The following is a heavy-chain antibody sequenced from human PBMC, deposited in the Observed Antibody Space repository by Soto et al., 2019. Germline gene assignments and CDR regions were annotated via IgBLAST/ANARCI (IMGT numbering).Heavy chain of an antibody. CDR3: AKDWADSFPPHRIDY. J-gene: IGHJ4*02. CDR1: GFSFSSYG. D-gene: IGHD3-22*01. CDR2: ISYDGSNK. Sequence: QVQLVESGGDVVQPGRSLRLSCAASGFSFSSYGMHWVRQAPGKGLEWVAVISYDGSNKYYTDSVKGRFTISRDNSKNTLYLQMNSLRAEDTAVYYCAKDWADSFPPHRIDYWGQGTLVTVSS. V-gene: IGHV3-30*18.